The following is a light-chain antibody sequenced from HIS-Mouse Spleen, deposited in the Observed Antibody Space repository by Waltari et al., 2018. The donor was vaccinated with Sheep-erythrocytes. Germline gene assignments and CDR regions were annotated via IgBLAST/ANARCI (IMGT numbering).Light chain of an antibody. V-gene: IGLV3-21*02. CDR3: QVWDSSSDPVV. Sequence: SYVLTQPPSVSVAPGQTARITCGGNNIGSKSVHWYQQKPGQAPVLVVYDDSDRPSGLPEGFSGSNSGNTATLTISRVEAGDEADYYCQVWDSSSDPVVFGGGTKLTVL. J-gene: IGLJ2*01. CDR2: DDS. CDR1: NIGSKS.